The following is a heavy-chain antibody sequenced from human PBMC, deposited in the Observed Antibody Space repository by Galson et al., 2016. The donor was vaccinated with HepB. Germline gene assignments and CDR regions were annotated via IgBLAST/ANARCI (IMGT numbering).Heavy chain of an antibody. V-gene: IGHV3-23*01. D-gene: IGHD3-9*01. CDR3: AKDQLAGYDILTGIENKFDY. CDR1: GFTFRSYA. J-gene: IGHJ4*02. CDR2: ISGGDDRT. Sequence: SLRLSCAASGFTFRSYAMSWVRQAPGKGLEWVSAISGGDDRTYYAESVKGRLTISRDNSKNTLYLQMNSLRAEDTAVYYCAKDQLAGYDILTGIENKFDYWGQGTLVTVSS.